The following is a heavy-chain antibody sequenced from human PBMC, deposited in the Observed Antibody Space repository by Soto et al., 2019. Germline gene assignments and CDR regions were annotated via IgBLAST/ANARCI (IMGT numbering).Heavy chain of an antibody. D-gene: IGHD6-19*01. J-gene: IGHJ6*02. Sequence: PGGSLRLSCAASGFTFSSYGMHWVRQAPGKGLEWVAVISYDGSNKYYADSVKGRFTISRDNSKNTLYLQMNSLRAEDTAVYYWAKDTGYGGWYLDYYGMDVWGQGTTVTVS. CDR3: AKDTGYGGWYLDYYGMDV. V-gene: IGHV3-30*18. CDR1: GFTFSSYG. CDR2: ISYDGSNK.